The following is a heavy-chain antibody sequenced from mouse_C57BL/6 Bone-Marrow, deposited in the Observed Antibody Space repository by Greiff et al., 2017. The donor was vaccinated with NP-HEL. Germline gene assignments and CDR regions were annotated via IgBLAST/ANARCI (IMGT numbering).Heavy chain of an antibody. CDR1: GYTFTDYY. Sequence: EVQLQESGPVLVKPGASVKMSCKASGYTFTDYYMNWVKQSHGKSLEWIGVINPYNGGTSYNQKFKGKATLTVDKASRTAYMELNSLTSEDSAVYYCAREIYYYGSSYPFDYWGQGTTLTVSS. CDR2: INPYNGGT. V-gene: IGHV1-19*01. CDR3: AREIYYYGSSYPFDY. J-gene: IGHJ2*01. D-gene: IGHD1-1*01.